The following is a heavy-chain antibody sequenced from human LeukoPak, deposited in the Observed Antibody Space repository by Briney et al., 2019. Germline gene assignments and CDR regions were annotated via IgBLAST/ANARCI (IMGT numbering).Heavy chain of an antibody. Sequence: SETLSLTCTVSGGSISSGSYYWRWLRQPAGKGLEWIGRIYTSGSTNSNPSLNSRVTISVDTSKNQFSLKLNSVTAADTAVYYCARGYYYGSGTYYKTWGQGTLVTVSS. D-gene: IGHD3-10*01. J-gene: IGHJ5*02. CDR1: GGSISSGSYY. CDR2: IYTSGST. CDR3: ARGYYYGSGTYYKT. V-gene: IGHV4-61*02.